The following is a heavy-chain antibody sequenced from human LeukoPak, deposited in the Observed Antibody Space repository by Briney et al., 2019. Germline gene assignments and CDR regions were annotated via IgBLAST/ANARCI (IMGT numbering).Heavy chain of an antibody. Sequence: VASVKVSCKASGYAFTTYYIHWVRQAPGQGLEWLGIINPRGGSTNYAHNFQGRVTMTRDTSTSTVYMDLSSLRSDDTAVYYCARDPSGDFWSGPGSWGQGTLVTVSS. CDR1: GYAFTTYY. CDR3: ARDPSGDFWSGPGS. J-gene: IGHJ5*02. CDR2: INPRGGST. D-gene: IGHD3-3*01. V-gene: IGHV1-46*01.